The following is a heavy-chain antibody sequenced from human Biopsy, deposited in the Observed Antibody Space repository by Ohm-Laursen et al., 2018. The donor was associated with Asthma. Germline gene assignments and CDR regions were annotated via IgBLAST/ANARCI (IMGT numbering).Heavy chain of an antibody. V-gene: IGHV3-30*04. CDR3: ARGGLHYYEYYGMDV. J-gene: IGHJ6*02. CDR2: ISYDGRNT. Sequence: SLRLSCAASGFTFDNYTMHWVRQAPGKGLEWVTIISYDGRNTYYANSVEGRFTISRDNSKNTLFLQMSSLRPEDTAVYYCARGGLHYYEYYGMDVWGQGTTVTVSS. D-gene: IGHD2-21*02. CDR1: GFTFDNYT.